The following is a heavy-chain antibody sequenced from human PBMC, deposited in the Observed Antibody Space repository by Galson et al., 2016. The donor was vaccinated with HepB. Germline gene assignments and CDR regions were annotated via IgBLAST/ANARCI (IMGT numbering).Heavy chain of an antibody. J-gene: IGHJ4*02. D-gene: IGHD3-16*02. V-gene: IGHV3-64D*06. CDR2: ISSNGGTT. Sequence: SLRLSCAASGFTFSSYWMVWVRQAPGKGLESVSAISSNGGTTYYADSVKGRFTISRDNFKNTLYLQMSSLRAEDTAVYYCVKDFDYVWGSFRFQTKYYFDYWGQGTLVTVSS. CDR1: GFTFSSYW. CDR3: VKDFDYVWGSFRFQTKYYFDY.